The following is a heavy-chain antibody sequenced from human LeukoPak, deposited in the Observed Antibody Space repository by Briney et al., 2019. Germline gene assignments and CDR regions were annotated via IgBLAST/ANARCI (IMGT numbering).Heavy chain of an antibody. CDR3: AREWRRITMIVVRDAFDI. V-gene: IGHV4-30-4*08. D-gene: IGHD3-22*01. Sequence: SETLSLTCTVSGGSISSGDYYWSWIRQPPGKGLEWIGYIYYSGSTYYNPSLKSRVTISVDTSKNQFSLKLSSVTAADTAVYYCAREWRRITMIVVRDAFDIWGQGTMVTVSS. J-gene: IGHJ3*02. CDR1: GGSISSGDYY. CDR2: IYYSGST.